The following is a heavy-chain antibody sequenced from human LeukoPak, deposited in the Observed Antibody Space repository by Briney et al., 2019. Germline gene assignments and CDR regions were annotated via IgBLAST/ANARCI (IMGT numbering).Heavy chain of an antibody. V-gene: IGHV1-69*06. CDR1: GGTFSSYA. D-gene: IGHD3-10*01. CDR3: AREAVRGVITYFDY. Sequence: SVKVSCKASGGTFSSYAISWVRQAPGQGLEWMGGIIPIFGTANYAQKFQGRVTITADKSTSTAYMELSSLRSEDTAVYYCAREAVRGVITYFDYWGQGTLVTVSS. J-gene: IGHJ4*02. CDR2: IIPIFGTA.